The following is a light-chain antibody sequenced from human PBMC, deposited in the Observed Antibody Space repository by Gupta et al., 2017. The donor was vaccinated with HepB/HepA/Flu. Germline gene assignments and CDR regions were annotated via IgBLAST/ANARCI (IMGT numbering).Light chain of an antibody. CDR1: KLGDKY. CDR2: QDS. Sequence: SYELTQPPSVSVSPGQTASITCSGDKLGDKYACWYQQKPGQSPVLVIYQDSKWPSGIPERFSGSNSGNTATLTISGTQAMDEADYYCQAWDSSTAGGVFGGGTKLTVL. CDR3: QAWDSSTAGGV. J-gene: IGLJ2*01. V-gene: IGLV3-1*01.